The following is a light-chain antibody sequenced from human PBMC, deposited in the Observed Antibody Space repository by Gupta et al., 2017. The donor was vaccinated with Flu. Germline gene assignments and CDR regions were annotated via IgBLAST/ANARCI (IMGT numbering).Light chain of an antibody. CDR3: QQYGTSSWT. Sequence: EIVLTQSPGTLSLSPGERATLSCRASQTITNNYLAWYQQRPGQAPRLLIYGASTRATDIPDRFRASGSGTDFTLTISRLEPEDFVVYFCQQYGTSSWTFGQGTRVEVK. CDR1: QTITNNY. CDR2: GAS. J-gene: IGKJ1*01. V-gene: IGKV3-20*01.